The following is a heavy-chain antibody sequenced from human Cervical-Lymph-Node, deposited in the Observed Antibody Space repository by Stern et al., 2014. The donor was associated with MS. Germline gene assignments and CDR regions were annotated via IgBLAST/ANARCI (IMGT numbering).Heavy chain of an antibody. CDR3: ARDPPLLMKAEVGDY. V-gene: IGHV1-69*06. Sequence: QVQLMQSGAEVKKPGSSVKVSCKVSGGTFDNYAFSWVRQAPGQGLEWMGGIIPLFNTSKYTQQFQDRLIITADKSTTTVYMELISLRADDTAAYFCARDPPLLMKAEVGDYWGQGTLVTVSS. CDR1: GGTFDNYA. J-gene: IGHJ4*02. CDR2: IIPLFNTS. D-gene: IGHD1-26*01.